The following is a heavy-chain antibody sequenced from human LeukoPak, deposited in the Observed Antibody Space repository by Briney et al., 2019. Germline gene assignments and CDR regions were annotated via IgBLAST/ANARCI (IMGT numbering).Heavy chain of an antibody. D-gene: IGHD1-26*01. J-gene: IGHJ6*03. CDR3: ASSSGSYWGYYYYYYMDV. CDR1: GYTFTGYY. CDR2: FNPNSGGT. Sequence: ASVKVSCKASGYTFTGYYMHWVRQAPGQGLGWRGWFNPNSGGTNYAQKFQGRVTMTRDTSISTAYMELSRLRSDDTAVYYCASSSGSYWGYYYYYYMDVWGKGTTVTVSS. V-gene: IGHV1-2*02.